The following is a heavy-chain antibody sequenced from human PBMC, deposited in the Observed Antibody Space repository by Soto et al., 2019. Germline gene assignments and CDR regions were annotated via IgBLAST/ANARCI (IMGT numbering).Heavy chain of an antibody. CDR2: IGTAGDT. D-gene: IGHD5-18*01. Sequence: GALRLSCAASGFTFSSYDMHWVRQATGKGLEWVSAIGTAGDTYYPGSVKGRFTISRENAKNSLYLQMNSLRAEDTAVYYCARGGTAMVNKVIGFDPWGQGTLVTVSS. CDR3: ARGGTAMVNKVIGFDP. V-gene: IGHV3-13*01. J-gene: IGHJ5*02. CDR1: GFTFSSYD.